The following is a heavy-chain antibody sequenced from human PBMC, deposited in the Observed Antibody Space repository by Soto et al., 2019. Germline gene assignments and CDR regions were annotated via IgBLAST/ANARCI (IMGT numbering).Heavy chain of an antibody. CDR3: ANDPGTSDY. D-gene: IGHD6-13*01. CDR2: ISGSGGST. CDR1: GFTFSSYA. Sequence: LSLSCIASGFTFSSYAMSWVRQAPGKGLEWVSAISGSGGSTYCADSVKGRFTISRDNSKNTLYLQMNSLRAEDTAVYYCANDPGTSDYWGQGTLVTAPQ. V-gene: IGHV3-23*01. J-gene: IGHJ4*02.